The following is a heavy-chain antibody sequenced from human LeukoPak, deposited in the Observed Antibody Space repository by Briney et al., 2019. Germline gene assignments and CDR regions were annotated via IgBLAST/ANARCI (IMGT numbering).Heavy chain of an antibody. CDR2: IWNAGTNT. D-gene: IGHD3-16*01. CDR3: VGDTPPGGDYYLDY. CDR1: GFSFSTYG. Sequence: GGSLRLSYAASGFSFSTYGMHWVRQAPGKGLEWVALIWNAGTNTYYADSVKGRFTISRDNSKNTLYLQMNSLRAEDTAVYYCVGDTPPGGDYYLDYWGQGTLVTVSS. J-gene: IGHJ4*02. V-gene: IGHV3-33*01.